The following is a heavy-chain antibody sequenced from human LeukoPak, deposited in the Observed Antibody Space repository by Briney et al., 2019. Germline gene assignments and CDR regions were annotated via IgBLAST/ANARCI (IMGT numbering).Heavy chain of an antibody. Sequence: ASVKVSCKASGYTFTSYGISWVRQATGQGLEWMGWMNPNSGNTGYAQKFQGRVTMTRNTSISTVYMELSSLRSEDTAVYYCARGRRDGYNSDYFDYWGQGTLVTVSS. V-gene: IGHV1-8*02. CDR3: ARGRRDGYNSDYFDY. D-gene: IGHD5-24*01. CDR2: MNPNSGNT. CDR1: GYTFTSYG. J-gene: IGHJ4*02.